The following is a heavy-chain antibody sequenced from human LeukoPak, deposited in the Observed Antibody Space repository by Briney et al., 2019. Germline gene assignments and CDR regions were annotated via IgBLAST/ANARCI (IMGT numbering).Heavy chain of an antibody. CDR3: ASGGIAADFDY. CDR1: GGSISSYY. V-gene: IGHV4-59*08. D-gene: IGHD6-13*01. J-gene: IGHJ4*02. CDR2: IYYSGST. Sequence: PSETLSLTCTVSGGSISSYYWSWIRQPPGKGLEWIGYIYYSGSTNYNPSLKSRVTISVDTSKNQFSLKLSSVTAADTAVYYCASGGIAADFDYWGQGTLVTVSS.